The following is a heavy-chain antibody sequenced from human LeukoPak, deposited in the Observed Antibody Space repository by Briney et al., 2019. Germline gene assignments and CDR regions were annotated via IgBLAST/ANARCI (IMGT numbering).Heavy chain of an antibody. Sequence: PGGSLRLSCAASGLTFSTYGMHWVRQAPGKGLEWVAVMWYDGSNSIYADSVKGRFTISRDNSKNMLFLQMNSLRGEDTAFYYCTKDAGYTNSWYAYWGRGTLVTVSS. J-gene: IGHJ4*02. V-gene: IGHV3-33*06. CDR1: GLTFSTYG. CDR2: MWYDGSNS. D-gene: IGHD6-13*01. CDR3: TKDAGYTNSWYAY.